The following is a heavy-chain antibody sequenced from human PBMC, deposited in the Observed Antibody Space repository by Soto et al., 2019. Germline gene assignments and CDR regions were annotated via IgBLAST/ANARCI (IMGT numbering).Heavy chain of an antibody. D-gene: IGHD5-12*01. V-gene: IGHV3-74*01. J-gene: IGHJ5*02. CDR1: GFTFSSYW. CDR2: INSDGSST. CDR3: ARVVIGGHGWFDP. Sequence: GGSLRLSCAASGFTFSSYWMHWVRQAPGKGLVWVSRINSDGSSTSYADSVKGRFTISRDNAKNTLYLQMNSLRAEDTAVYYCARVVIGGHGWFDPWGQGTLVTVSS.